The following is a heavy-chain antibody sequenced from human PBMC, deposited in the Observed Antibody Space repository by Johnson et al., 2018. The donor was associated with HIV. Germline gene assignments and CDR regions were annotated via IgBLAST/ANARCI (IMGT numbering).Heavy chain of an antibody. CDR1: GISFSYAW. CDR2: IKSKGSGGTI. Sequence: EVQLVESGGGLVKPGGSLRLSCAASGISFSYAWMSWVRRAPGKGLEWVGRIKSKGSGGTIDYAAPVQDRFTISRDDSKNTLYLQRNRLKTEDTAVYYGTTETGSCNPTCNGVALDLWGQGTMVTVS. J-gene: IGHJ3*01. D-gene: IGHD2-8*01. CDR3: TTETGSCNPTCNGVALDL. V-gene: IGHV3-15*01.